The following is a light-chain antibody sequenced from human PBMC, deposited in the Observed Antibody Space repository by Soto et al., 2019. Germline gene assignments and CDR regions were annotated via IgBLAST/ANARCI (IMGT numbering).Light chain of an antibody. CDR3: QQYGSSPIT. CDR2: GAS. Sequence: ILLTQSPGTLSLSPGERATLSCRASQSVSSSSLAWYPQKPGQAPRLLIYGASSRATDIPDRFSGSGSGTDFTLTISRLEPEDFGVYYCQQYGSSPITFGQGTRLEI. J-gene: IGKJ5*01. CDR1: QSVSSSS. V-gene: IGKV3-20*01.